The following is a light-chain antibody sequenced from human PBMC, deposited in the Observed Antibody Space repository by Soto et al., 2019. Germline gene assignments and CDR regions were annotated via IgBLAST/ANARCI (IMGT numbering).Light chain of an antibody. Sequence: VLTQSPGTLSLSPGETATLSCRASQTVTSNYLAWYQQRPGRAPRLLIYGASSRATGIPDRFSGSGSGTDFTLTISRLEPEDFVVYYCQQYGGSPWTFDQGTKVEMK. CDR2: GAS. V-gene: IGKV3-20*01. CDR1: QTVTSNY. CDR3: QQYGGSPWT. J-gene: IGKJ1*01.